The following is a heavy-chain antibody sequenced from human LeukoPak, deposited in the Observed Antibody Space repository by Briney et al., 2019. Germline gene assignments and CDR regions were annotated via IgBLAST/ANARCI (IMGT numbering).Heavy chain of an antibody. Sequence: ASVTVSCRASGYTFTGYYMHWVRQAPGQGLEWMGWINPNSGGTNYAQKFQGRVTMTRDTSISTAYMELSRLRSDDTAVYYCARDLGSGIDYWGQGTLVTVSS. V-gene: IGHV1-2*02. CDR1: GYTFTGYY. CDR3: ARDLGSGIDY. D-gene: IGHD3-3*01. CDR2: INPNSGGT. J-gene: IGHJ4*02.